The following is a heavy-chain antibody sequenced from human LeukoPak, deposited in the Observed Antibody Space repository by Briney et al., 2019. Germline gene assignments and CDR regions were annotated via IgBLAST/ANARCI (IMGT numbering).Heavy chain of an antibody. Sequence: GGSLRLSCAASGFTFSSYEMNWVRQAPGKGLEWVSYISSSGSTIYYADSVKGRFTISRDNAKNSLYLQMNSLRAEDTAVYYCARDKGRLLRGAFDIWGQGTMVTVSS. CDR1: GFTFSSYE. V-gene: IGHV3-48*03. J-gene: IGHJ3*02. CDR2: ISSSGSTI. CDR3: ARDKGRLLRGAFDI.